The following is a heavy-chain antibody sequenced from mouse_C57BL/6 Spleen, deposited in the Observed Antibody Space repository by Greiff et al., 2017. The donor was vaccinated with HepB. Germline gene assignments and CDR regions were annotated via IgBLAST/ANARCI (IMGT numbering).Heavy chain of an antibody. Sequence: LQESGAELVKPGASVKLSCKASGYTFTSYWMHWVKQRPGRGLEWIGRIDPNSGGTKYNEKFKSKATLTVDKPSSTAYMQLSSLTSEDSAVYYCARAFITTVVATNYAMDYWGQGTSVTVSS. J-gene: IGHJ4*01. CDR3: ARAFITTVVATNYAMDY. CDR2: IDPNSGGT. D-gene: IGHD1-1*01. V-gene: IGHV1-72*01. CDR1: GYTFTSYW.